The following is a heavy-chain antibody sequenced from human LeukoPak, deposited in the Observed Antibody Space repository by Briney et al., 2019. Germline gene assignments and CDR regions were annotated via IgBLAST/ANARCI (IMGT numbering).Heavy chain of an antibody. CDR3: AAGGHGIGYHFDY. Sequence: PSETLSLTCTVSGGSITSYYWSWIRQPPGKRLEWIAYMYYSGSTNYNPSLESRVTISVDTSKNQFSLKLSSVTAADTAVYYCAAGGHGIGYHFDYWGQGTLVTVSS. D-gene: IGHD1-26*01. CDR2: MYYSGST. CDR1: GGSITSYY. V-gene: IGHV4-59*08. J-gene: IGHJ4*02.